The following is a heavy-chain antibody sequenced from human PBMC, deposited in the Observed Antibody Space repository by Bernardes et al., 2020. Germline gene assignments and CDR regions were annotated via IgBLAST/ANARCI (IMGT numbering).Heavy chain of an antibody. CDR1: GFTFSNYC. CDR3: ARIVDSSGYYTRPRYLGY. D-gene: IGHD3-22*01. Sequence: VGSLRLSCAASGFTFSNYCMSWVRQAPGKGLEWVSNINKDGSEKYYAGSVKGRFTISRDNAKNSLYLQMDSLRAEDTAVYYCARIVDSSGYYTRPRYLGYWGQGTLVTVSS. J-gene: IGHJ4*02. CDR2: INKDGSEK. V-gene: IGHV3-7*03.